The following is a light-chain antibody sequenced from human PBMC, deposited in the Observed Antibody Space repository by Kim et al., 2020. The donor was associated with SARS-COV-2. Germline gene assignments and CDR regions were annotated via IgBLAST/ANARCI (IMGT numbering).Light chain of an antibody. CDR3: HQYKTEPWT. V-gene: IGKV1-5*03. CDR1: QNVLIW. J-gene: IGKJ1*01. CDR2: KAS. Sequence: ASVGNRVTITRRASQNVLIWLAWSKHKTGKAPRLLIHKASVLDSEVPSRFSGGGSGTEFSLTISGLQPDDSATYFCHQYKTEPWTFGQGTKVDIK.